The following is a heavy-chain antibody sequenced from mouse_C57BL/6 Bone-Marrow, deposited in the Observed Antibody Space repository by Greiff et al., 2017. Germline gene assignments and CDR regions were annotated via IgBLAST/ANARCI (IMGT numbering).Heavy chain of an antibody. CDR1: GYTFTSYW. V-gene: IGHV1-7*01. CDR3: ASPDYYCSSYWYFDV. Sequence: QVQLQQSGAELAKPGASVKLSCKASGYTFTSYWMHWVKQRPGQGLEWIGYINPSSGYTKYNQKFKDKATLTADKYSSTAYMQVSSLTYADSAVYYCASPDYYCSSYWYFDVWGTGTTVTVSS. D-gene: IGHD1-1*01. CDR2: INPSSGYT. J-gene: IGHJ1*03.